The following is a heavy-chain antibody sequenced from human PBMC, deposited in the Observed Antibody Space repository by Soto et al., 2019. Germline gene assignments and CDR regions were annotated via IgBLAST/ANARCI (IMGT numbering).Heavy chain of an antibody. CDR1: GGSISSSTW. D-gene: IGHD3-9*01. J-gene: IGHJ3*01. V-gene: IGHV4-4*02. CDR2: IYDNGRT. CDR3: ASPWGSFLTGRADALDV. Sequence: QVQLQESGPGLVKPSGTLSLTCAVSGGSISSSTWWSWVRQAPGKGLVWIGEIYDNGRTNYSPSLRSPVTLSLNKSKNQFALRLNSVTAADTAVYYCASPWGSFLTGRADALDVWGQGTMVTVSS.